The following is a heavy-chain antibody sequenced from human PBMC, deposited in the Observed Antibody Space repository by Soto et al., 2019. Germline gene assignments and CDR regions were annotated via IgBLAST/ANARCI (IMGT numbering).Heavy chain of an antibody. J-gene: IGHJ5*02. D-gene: IGHD3-16*01. CDR1: GFSLSTSGVG. Sequence: QITLKESGPTLVKPTQTLTLTCTFSGFSLSTSGVGVGWIRQPPGKALEWLALIYWDEDKSYSPSLKSRLTTSKDTSKNQVVLTMSNMDPVDTATYYCAHIRDLTTFGAWGQGTLVTVSS. V-gene: IGHV2-5*02. CDR3: AHIRDLTTFGA. CDR2: IYWDEDK.